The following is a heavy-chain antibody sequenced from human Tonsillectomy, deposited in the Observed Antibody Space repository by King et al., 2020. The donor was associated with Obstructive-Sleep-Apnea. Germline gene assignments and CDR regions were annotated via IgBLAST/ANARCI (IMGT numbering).Heavy chain of an antibody. CDR1: CGSFSGYY. CDR2: IKHSGST. CDR3: AKGPGSYSVY. J-gene: IGHJ4*02. Sequence: VQLQQWGAGLLKPSETLSLTCAVYCGSFSGYYWSWIRQPPGKGLEWLGEIKHSGSTNYNPSLKSRVTISVDTSKNQLSLKLSSVTAADTAVYYCAKGPGSYSVYWGQGTLVTVSS. D-gene: IGHD1-26*01. V-gene: IGHV4-34*01.